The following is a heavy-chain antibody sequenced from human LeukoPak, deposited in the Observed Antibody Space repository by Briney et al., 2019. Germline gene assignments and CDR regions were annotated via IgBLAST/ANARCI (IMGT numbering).Heavy chain of an antibody. D-gene: IGHD3-3*01. CDR2: IYYSGST. J-gene: IGHJ4*02. CDR3: GRHAGLYSSGPARDGRFDY. Sequence: SETLSLTCTVSGGSISSYYWSWIRQPPGKGLEWIGYIYYSGSTNYNPSLKSRVTISVDTSKNQFSLKLSSVTAADTAVYYCGRHAGLYSSGPARDGRFDYWGQGTLVTVSS. V-gene: IGHV4-59*01. CDR1: GGSISSYY.